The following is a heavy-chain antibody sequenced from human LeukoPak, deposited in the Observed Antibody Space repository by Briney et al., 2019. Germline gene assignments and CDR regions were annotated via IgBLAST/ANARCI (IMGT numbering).Heavy chain of an antibody. CDR3: ARDLATLSSIAPLDY. V-gene: IGHV3-48*01. CDR1: GFTFSSYS. J-gene: IGHJ4*02. CDR2: ISSSSSTI. Sequence: GGSLRLSCAASGFTFSSYSMNWVRQAPGKGLEWVSYISSSSSTIYYADSVKGRFTISRDNAKNSLYLQMNSLRAEDTVVYYCARDLATLSSIAPLDYWGQGTLVTVSS. D-gene: IGHD6-6*01.